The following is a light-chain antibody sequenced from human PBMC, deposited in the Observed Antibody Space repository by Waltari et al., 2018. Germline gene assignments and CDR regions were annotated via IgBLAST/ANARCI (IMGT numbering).Light chain of an antibody. J-gene: IGLJ2*01. CDR1: GLGNRY. CDR3: QAWDDTVV. CDR2: QDN. Sequence: SYDLTQPPSVSVSPGQTASISCSVEGLGNRYAYWYQQKPGQSPVLVIYQDNRRPSGIPARFSGSNSGNTATLTISGTQPMDEADYYCQAWDDTVVFGGGTELTVL. V-gene: IGLV3-1*01.